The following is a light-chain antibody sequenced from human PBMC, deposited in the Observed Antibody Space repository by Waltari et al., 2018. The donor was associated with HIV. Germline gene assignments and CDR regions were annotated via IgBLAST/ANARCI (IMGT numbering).Light chain of an antibody. Sequence: QSVLTQPPSASGTPGQRVTIASSGSSYNIGRNIVNWFQQLPGPAPKLLIYSNYQRPSGVPARFSGSKSGTSASLAISGLQSEDEADYYCAAWDDSLNGPVFGGGTKLTVL. V-gene: IGLV1-44*01. CDR3: AAWDDSLNGPV. CDR1: SYNIGRNI. J-gene: IGLJ2*01. CDR2: SNY.